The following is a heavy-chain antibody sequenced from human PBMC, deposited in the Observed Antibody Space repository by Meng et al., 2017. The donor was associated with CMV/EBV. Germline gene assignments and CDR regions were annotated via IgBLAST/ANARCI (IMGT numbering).Heavy chain of an antibody. CDR1: GFTFSDYY. CDR3: ARDDMVGSSWYQPPIYYYYGMDV. Sequence: GGSLRLSCAASGFTFSDYYMSWIRQAPGKGLEWVSYISSSGSTIYYADSVKGRFTISRDNAKNSLYLQMNSLRAEDTAVYYCARDDMVGSSWYQPPIYYYYGMDVWGQGTTVTVSS. J-gene: IGHJ6*02. D-gene: IGHD6-13*01. V-gene: IGHV3-11*01. CDR2: ISSSGSTI.